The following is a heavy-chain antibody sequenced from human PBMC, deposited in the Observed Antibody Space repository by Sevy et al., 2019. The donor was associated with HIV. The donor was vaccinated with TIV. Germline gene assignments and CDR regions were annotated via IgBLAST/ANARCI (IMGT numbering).Heavy chain of an antibody. J-gene: IGHJ1*01. V-gene: IGHV3-23*01. CDR2: ISGSGGST. CDR3: AKGPPMVRGVIIEYFQH. CDR1: GFTFSSYA. Sequence: GGSLRLSCAASGFTFSSYAMSWVRQAPVKGLEWVSAISGSGGSTYYADSVKGRFTISRDNSKNTLYLQMNSLRAEDTAGYYCAKGPPMVRGVIIEYFQHWGQGTLVTVSS. D-gene: IGHD3-10*01.